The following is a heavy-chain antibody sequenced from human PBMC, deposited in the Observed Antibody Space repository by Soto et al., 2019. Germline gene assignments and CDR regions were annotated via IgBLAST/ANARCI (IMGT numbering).Heavy chain of an antibody. CDR3: ATESSGWWFDP. J-gene: IGHJ5*02. V-gene: IGHV1-3*04. CDR1: GYIFSEYV. D-gene: IGHD3-10*01. CDR2: ISIVNGNT. Sequence: QVQLVQSGAEMKEPGASVKVSCKASGYIFSEYVIHWVRQAPGQRLEWMGWISIVNGNTKYSQKFEGRVTITRDTSASTAYMELSNLSSEDTSIYYCATESSGWWFDPWGQGTLVTVSS.